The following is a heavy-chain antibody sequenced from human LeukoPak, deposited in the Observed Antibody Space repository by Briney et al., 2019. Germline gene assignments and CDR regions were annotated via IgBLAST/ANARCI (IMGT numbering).Heavy chain of an antibody. J-gene: IGHJ3*02. V-gene: IGHV4-39*01. D-gene: IGHD2-2*02. CDR2: VYYRGNT. Sequence: SETLSLTCTVSGGSISSTNYYWAWIRQSPGKGLEWIGTVYYRGNTYYTPSLRSRVTISVDTSMTQFSLKLSSVTAADTAIYYCARPSIEYCSSTSCYRGPFDIWGQGTLVTVSS. CDR1: GGSISSTNYY. CDR3: ARPSIEYCSSTSCYRGPFDI.